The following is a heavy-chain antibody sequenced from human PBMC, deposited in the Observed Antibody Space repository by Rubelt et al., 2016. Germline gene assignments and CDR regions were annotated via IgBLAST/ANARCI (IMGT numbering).Heavy chain of an antibody. D-gene: IGHD3-22*01. CDR3: ARAGVDYYYDSSGDFDY. CDR1: GFTFSSDW. CDR2: INSDGSST. J-gene: IGHJ4*02. Sequence: VQLVESGGGVVQPGRSLRLSCAASGFTFSSDWMHWVRQAPGKGLVWVSRINSDGSSTSYADSVKGRFTISRDNAKNTLYLQMNSLRAEDTAVYYCARAGVDYYYDSSGDFDYWGQGTLVTVSS. V-gene: IGHV3-74*02.